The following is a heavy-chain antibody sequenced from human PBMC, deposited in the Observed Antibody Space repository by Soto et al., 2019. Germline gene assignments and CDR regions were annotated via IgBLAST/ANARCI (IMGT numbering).Heavy chain of an antibody. J-gene: IGHJ6*02. V-gene: IGHV1-18*01. Sequence: ASVKVSCKASGYTFTSYGISWVRQAPGQGLEWMGWISAYNGNTNYAQKLQGRVTMTTDTSTSTAYMELRSLRSDDTAVYYCAREYYDSSGWTLYYYYGMDVWGQGTTVTVSS. CDR3: AREYYDSSGWTLYYYYGMDV. CDR1: GYTFTSYG. CDR2: ISAYNGNT. D-gene: IGHD3-22*01.